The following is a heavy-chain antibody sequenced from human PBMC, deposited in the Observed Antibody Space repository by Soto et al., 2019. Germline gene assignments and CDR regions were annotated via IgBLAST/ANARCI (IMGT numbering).Heavy chain of an antibody. D-gene: IGHD6-13*01. CDR2: ISGGGNDR. Sequence: PGGSLRLSCAASGFTFRSYAMSWVRQAPGKGLEWVSAISGGGNDRFYADSVKGRFTISRDNSKNTLYLHMNSLRAEDTAVHYCARSLFIAATDTEPFDSWGQGTLVTVSS. V-gene: IGHV3-23*01. CDR3: ARSLFIAATDTEPFDS. J-gene: IGHJ4*02. CDR1: GFTFRSYA.